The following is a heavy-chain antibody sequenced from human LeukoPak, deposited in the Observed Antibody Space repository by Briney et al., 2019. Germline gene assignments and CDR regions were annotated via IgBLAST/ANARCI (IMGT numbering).Heavy chain of an antibody. V-gene: IGHV4-59*08. CDR2: IYYSGST. Sequence: SETLSLTCTVSGGSISSYYWSWIRQPPGKGLEWIGYIYYSGSTNYNPSLKSRVTISVDTSKSQFSLKLSSVTAADTAVYYCVGVSSGWYYFDYWGQGTLVTVSS. CDR1: GGSISSYY. D-gene: IGHD6-19*01. J-gene: IGHJ4*02. CDR3: VGVSSGWYYFDY.